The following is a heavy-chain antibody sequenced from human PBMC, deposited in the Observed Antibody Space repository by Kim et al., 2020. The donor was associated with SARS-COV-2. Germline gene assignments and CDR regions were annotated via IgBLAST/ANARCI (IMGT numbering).Heavy chain of an antibody. V-gene: IGHV1-3*01. CDR1: GYTFTSYA. D-gene: IGHD3-10*01. Sequence: ASVKVSCKASGYTFTSYAMHWVRQAPGQRLEWMGWINAGNGNTKYSQKFQGRVTITRDTSASTAYMELSSLRSEDTAVYYCARCGEVRKVRGIFVGGMDVWGQGTTVTVSS. J-gene: IGHJ6*01. CDR2: INAGNGNT. CDR3: ARCGEVRKVRGIFVGGMDV.